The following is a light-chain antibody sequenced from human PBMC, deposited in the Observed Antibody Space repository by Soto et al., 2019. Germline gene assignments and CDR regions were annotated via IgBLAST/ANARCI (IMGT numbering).Light chain of an antibody. CDR2: GAS. CDR1: QSVSSN. V-gene: IGKV3-15*01. CDR3: QQYNNWLPLT. J-gene: IGKJ4*01. Sequence: ETVLTQSPGTLSLSPGERATLSCRASQSVSSNLAWYQQKPGQAPRLLIYGASTRATGIPARFSGSGSGTEFTLTISSLQSEDFAVYYCQQYNNWLPLTFGGGTKVDIK.